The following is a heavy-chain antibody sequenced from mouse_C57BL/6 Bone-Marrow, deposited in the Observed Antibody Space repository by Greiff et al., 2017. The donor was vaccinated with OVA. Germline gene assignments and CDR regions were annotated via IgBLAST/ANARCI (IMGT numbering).Heavy chain of an antibody. Sequence: VQLQQPGAELVRPGTSVKLSCKASGYTFTSYWMHWVKQRPGQGLEWIGVIDPSDSYTNYNQKFKGKATLTVDTSSSTAYMQLSSLTSEDSAVYYCAHYYGSSPYYFDYWGQGTTLTVSS. CDR2: IDPSDSYT. CDR1: GYTFTSYW. D-gene: IGHD1-1*01. CDR3: AHYYGSSPYYFDY. J-gene: IGHJ2*01. V-gene: IGHV1-59*01.